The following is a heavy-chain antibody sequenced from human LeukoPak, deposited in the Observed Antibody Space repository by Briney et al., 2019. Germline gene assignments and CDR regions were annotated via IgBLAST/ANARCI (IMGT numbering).Heavy chain of an antibody. CDR3: ARDTSGDGYSFVY. Sequence: PGGSLRLSCAASGFSFSSYWMNWVRRAPGKGLEWLANIKEDGSKKYYVDSVKGRFTISRDNAKNSLYLQMDSLRAEDTAVYYCARDTSGDGYSFVYWGQGILVTVSS. D-gene: IGHD5-24*01. J-gene: IGHJ4*02. V-gene: IGHV3-7*03. CDR1: GFSFSSYW. CDR2: IKEDGSKK.